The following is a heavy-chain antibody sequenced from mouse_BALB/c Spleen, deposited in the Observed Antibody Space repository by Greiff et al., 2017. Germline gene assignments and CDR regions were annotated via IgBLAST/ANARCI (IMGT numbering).Heavy chain of an antibody. V-gene: IGHV5-4*02. D-gene: IGHD1-1*01. Sequence: EVKLVESGGGLVKPGGSLKLSCAASGFTFSDYYMYWVRQTPEKRLEWVATISDGGSYTYYPDSVKGRFTISRDNAKNNLYLQMSSLKSEDTAMYYCARGVLRYYFDYWGQGTTLTVSS. CDR1: GFTFSDYY. CDR2: ISDGGSYT. J-gene: IGHJ2*01. CDR3: ARGVLRYYFDY.